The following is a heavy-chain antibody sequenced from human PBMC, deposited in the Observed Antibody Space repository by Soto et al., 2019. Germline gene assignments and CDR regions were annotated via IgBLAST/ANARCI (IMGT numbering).Heavy chain of an antibody. CDR2: IYYSGST. D-gene: IGHD6-13*01. CDR3: ARGDLAAAGIYFDY. Sequence: SETLSLTCTVSGGSISSGGYYWSWIRQHPGKGLEWIGYIYYSGSTYYNPSLKSRVTISVDTSKNQFSLKLSSVTAADTAVYYCARGDLAAAGIYFDYWGQGTLVTVSS. V-gene: IGHV4-31*03. CDR1: GGSISSGGYY. J-gene: IGHJ4*02.